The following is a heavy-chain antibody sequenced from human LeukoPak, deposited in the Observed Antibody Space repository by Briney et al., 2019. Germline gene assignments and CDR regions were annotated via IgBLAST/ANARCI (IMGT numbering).Heavy chain of an antibody. V-gene: IGHV3-11*01. CDR3: ARARMRAYYYYGMDV. D-gene: IGHD2-8*01. CDR1: GFTFSDYY. CDR2: ISSSGSTI. Sequence: GGSLRLSCAASGFTFSDYYMSWIRQVPGKGLEWVSYISSSGSTIYYADSVKGRFTISRDNAKNSLYLQMNSLRAEDTAVYYCARARMRAYYYYGMDVWGQGTTVTVSS. J-gene: IGHJ6*02.